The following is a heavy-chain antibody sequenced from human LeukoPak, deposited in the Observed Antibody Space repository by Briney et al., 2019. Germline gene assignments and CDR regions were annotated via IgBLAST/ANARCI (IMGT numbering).Heavy chain of an antibody. J-gene: IGHJ4*02. V-gene: IGHV3-20*04. D-gene: IGHD3-10*02. CDR2: INWNGGST. CDR3: ARVPLFGESTPG. Sequence: PGGSLRLSCAASGFTFDDYGMSWVRQAPGKGLEWVSGINWNGGSTGYADSVKGRFTISRDNAKNSLYLQMNSLRAEDTAVYYCARVPLFGESTPGWGQGTLVTVSS. CDR1: GFTFDDYG.